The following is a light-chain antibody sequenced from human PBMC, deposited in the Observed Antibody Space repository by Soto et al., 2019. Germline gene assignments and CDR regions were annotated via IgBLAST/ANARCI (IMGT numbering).Light chain of an antibody. J-gene: IGLJ1*01. CDR3: SSYTSSSPYV. Sequence: QSVLTQPASVSGSPGQSITISFTGTSSDVGGYNYVSWYQQHPGKAPKLMIYDVSNRPSGVSNRFSGSKSGNTASLTISGLQAEDEADYYWSSYTSSSPYVFGTGTKVTVL. CDR1: SSDVGGYNY. V-gene: IGLV2-14*01. CDR2: DVS.